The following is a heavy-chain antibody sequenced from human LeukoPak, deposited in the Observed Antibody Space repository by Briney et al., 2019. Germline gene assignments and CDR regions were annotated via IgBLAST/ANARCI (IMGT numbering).Heavy chain of an antibody. V-gene: IGHV3-48*03. CDR3: ARGPSVYFDY. CDR2: ISSSGSTI. Sequence: PGGSLRLSCAASGFTFSSYEMNWVRQAPGKGLEWVSYISSSGSTIYYADSVKGRFTISRDSAKNSLYLQINSLRAEDTAVYYCARGPSVYFDYWGQGTLVTVSS. CDR1: GFTFSSYE. J-gene: IGHJ4*02. D-gene: IGHD3-10*01.